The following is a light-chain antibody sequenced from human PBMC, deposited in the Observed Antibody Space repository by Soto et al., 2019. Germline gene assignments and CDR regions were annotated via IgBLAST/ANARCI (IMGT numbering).Light chain of an antibody. CDR3: QQRSNWPIT. Sequence: EIVLTQSAGTLSLSPGERATLSCRTSQSVSSSYLAWYQQKPGQAPRLLIYAASNRASGVPARFSGSGSGTDFTLTISSLEPEDFALYYCQQRSNWPITFGQGTRLEIK. CDR1: QSVSSSY. V-gene: IGKV3D-20*02. CDR2: AAS. J-gene: IGKJ5*01.